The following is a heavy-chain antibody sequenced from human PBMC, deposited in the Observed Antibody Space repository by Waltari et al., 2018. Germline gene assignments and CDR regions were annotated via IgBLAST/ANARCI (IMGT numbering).Heavy chain of an antibody. CDR2: IWHDGSNE. J-gene: IGHJ4*02. CDR3: ASQSTTLFDY. Sequence: QVQLVESGGGVVQPGRSLRLSCSASGFTFRRFGMHWVRQAPGKGMGWVAGIWHDGSNEYYVDSVKGRFTISRDNSKNTLYLQMNSLRAEDSAVYYCASQSTTLFDYWGQGTLVTVSS. CDR1: GFTFRRFG. V-gene: IGHV3-33*01. D-gene: IGHD2-15*01.